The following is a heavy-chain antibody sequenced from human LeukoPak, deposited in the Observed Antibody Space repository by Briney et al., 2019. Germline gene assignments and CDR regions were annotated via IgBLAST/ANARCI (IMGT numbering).Heavy chain of an antibody. Sequence: GGSLRLSCAASGFTFSSYSMNWVRQAPGKGLEWVSYIRSSSSTIYYADSVKGRFTISRDNAKNSLYLQMNSLRAEDTAVYYCARDGSGRVPEMSAPDYWGQGTLVTVSS. J-gene: IGHJ4*02. V-gene: IGHV3-48*01. D-gene: IGHD3-10*01. CDR1: GFTFSSYS. CDR2: IRSSSSTI. CDR3: ARDGSGRVPEMSAPDY.